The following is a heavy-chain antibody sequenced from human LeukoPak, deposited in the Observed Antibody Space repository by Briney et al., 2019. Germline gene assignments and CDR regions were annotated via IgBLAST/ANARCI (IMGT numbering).Heavy chain of an antibody. CDR2: TYYSGST. Sequence: SSETLSLTCTVSGGSISSYYWSWIRQPPGKGLEWMGYTYYSGSTNYNPSLTSRVTISVDTSKNQFSLRLSSVTAADTAIYYCARGPFRGTGDGAFDIWGQGTMVTVST. CDR1: GGSISSYY. CDR3: ARGPFRGTGDGAFDI. V-gene: IGHV4-59*01. D-gene: IGHD1-26*01. J-gene: IGHJ3*02.